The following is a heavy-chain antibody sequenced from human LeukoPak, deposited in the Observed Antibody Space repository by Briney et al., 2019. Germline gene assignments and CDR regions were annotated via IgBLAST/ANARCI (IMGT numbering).Heavy chain of an antibody. CDR3: ARGLGYSGYDYGSDAFDI. CDR1: GFTFSSYS. CDR2: ISSSSSYI. Sequence: GGSLRLSCAASGFTFSSYSMNWVRQAPGKGLEWVSPISSSSSYIYYADSVKGRFTISRDNAKNSLYLQMNSLRAEDTAVYYCARGLGYSGYDYGSDAFDIWGQGTMVTVSS. J-gene: IGHJ3*02. D-gene: IGHD5-12*01. V-gene: IGHV3-21*01.